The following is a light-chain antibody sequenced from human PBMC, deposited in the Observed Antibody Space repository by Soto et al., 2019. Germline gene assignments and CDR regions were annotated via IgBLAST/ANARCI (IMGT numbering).Light chain of an antibody. CDR2: GAS. CDR1: QSIRYY. Sequence: DIQLTQSPPTLSASVGDRVTITCRASQSIRYYLAWYQQMPGKAPKLLIYGASSLQSGVPSRFSGSGSGTEFNLAISSRQPDDFATYFCQHHNSYSQTFGQGTKVEIK. J-gene: IGKJ1*01. V-gene: IGKV1-5*01. CDR3: QHHNSYSQT.